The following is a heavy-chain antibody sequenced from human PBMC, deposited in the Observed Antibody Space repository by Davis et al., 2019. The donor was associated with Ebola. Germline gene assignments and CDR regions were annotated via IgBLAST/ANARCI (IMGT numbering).Heavy chain of an antibody. CDR2: INPYSGGT. V-gene: IGHV1-2*06. CDR3: VRGYCSGGSCYPRAYYFDY. Sequence: AASVKVSCKASGYTFTGYYMHWVRQAPGQGLEWMGRINPYSGGTDYVYKFQGRVTMTRDTSNNTAYMELSRLTSDDTAVYYCVRGYCSGGSCYPRAYYFDYWGQGTLVTVSS. CDR1: GYTFTGYY. D-gene: IGHD2-15*01. J-gene: IGHJ4*02.